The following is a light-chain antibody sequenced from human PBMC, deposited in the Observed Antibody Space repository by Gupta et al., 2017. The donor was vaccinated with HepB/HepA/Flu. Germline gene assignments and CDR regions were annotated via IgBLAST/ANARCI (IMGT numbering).Light chain of an antibody. CDR1: HDIKTF. CDR2: GAS. J-gene: IGKJ2*01. CDR3: QQNDHLPYT. V-gene: IGKV1-33*01. Sequence: EIQMTQSPSSLSSSVGDRVTITCQATHDIKTFLNWFQQKSGKAPRLLIYGASNLESGVPPRFGGSGSGTQFSLTIPNLQPEDVASYVCQQNDHLPYTFGQGT.